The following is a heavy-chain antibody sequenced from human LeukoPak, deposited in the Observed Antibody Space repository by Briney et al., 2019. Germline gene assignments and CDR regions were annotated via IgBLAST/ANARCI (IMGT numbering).Heavy chain of an antibody. CDR1: GGSISSGGYY. J-gene: IGHJ4*02. CDR3: ARGTMVRGVIIPSFDY. V-gene: IGHV4-31*03. Sequence: SETLSLTCTVSGGSISSGGYYWSWIRQHPGKGLEWIGYIYYSGGTYYNPSLKSRVTISVDTSKNQFSLKLSSVTAADTAVYYCARGTMVRGVIIPSFDYWGQGTLVTVSS. CDR2: IYYSGGT. D-gene: IGHD3-10*01.